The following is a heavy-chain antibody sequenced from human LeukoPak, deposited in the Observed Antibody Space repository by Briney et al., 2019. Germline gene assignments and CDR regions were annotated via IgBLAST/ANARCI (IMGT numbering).Heavy chain of an antibody. Sequence: GGSPRLSCAASGFTFSGYAMSWVRQAPGKGQEWVSFISAGGSTYYADSVKGRFTISRDNSKNTLYLQMNSLTAEDTAVYYCAKNSGRGVTTSPYYYYMDVWGKGTTVTVSS. V-gene: IGHV3-23*01. J-gene: IGHJ6*03. CDR3: AKNSGRGVTTSPYYYYMDV. CDR2: ISAGGST. D-gene: IGHD4-17*01. CDR1: GFTFSGYA.